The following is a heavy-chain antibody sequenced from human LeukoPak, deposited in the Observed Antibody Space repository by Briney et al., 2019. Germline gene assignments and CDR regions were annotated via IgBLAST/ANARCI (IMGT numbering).Heavy chain of an antibody. Sequence: SVKVSCKASGYTFTNYDINWVRQAPGQGLEWMGGIIPIFGTANYAQKFQGRVTITADGSTSTAYMELSSLRSEDTAVYYCARPQTYYDILTGGGAFDIWGQGTMVTVSS. CDR1: GYTFTNYD. V-gene: IGHV1-69*13. CDR3: ARPQTYYDILTGGGAFDI. CDR2: IIPIFGTA. J-gene: IGHJ3*02. D-gene: IGHD3-9*01.